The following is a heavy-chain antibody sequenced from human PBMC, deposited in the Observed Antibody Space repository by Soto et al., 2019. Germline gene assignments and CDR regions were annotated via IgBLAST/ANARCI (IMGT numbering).Heavy chain of an antibody. V-gene: IGHV5-51*03. CDR3: VRPKAGAAAGSFEH. J-gene: IGHJ4*02. CDR1: GYSFSNYW. D-gene: IGHD6-13*01. CDR2: IFPGDFGT. Sequence: TGESLKISCRASGYSFSNYWIGWVRQMPGKGLEWVGIIFPGDFGTRYSPSFQGQVTISADRSITTAYLQWNTLKASDSAMFYCVRPKAGAAAGSFEHWGRGTLVTVPS.